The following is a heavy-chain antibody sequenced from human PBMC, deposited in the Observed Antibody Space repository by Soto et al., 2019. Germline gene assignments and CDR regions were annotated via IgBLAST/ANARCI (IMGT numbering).Heavy chain of an antibody. CDR3: ARRGSGHTFDY. Sequence: QLQLQESGPGLVKPSETLSLTCAVSGASISRGGFHWGWIRQPPGQGLEWIGSLYSGSTYYNPSLKSRVTISADTSKNQFSLTLSSVTAADTALYYCARRGSGHTFDYWGQGTLVTVSS. J-gene: IGHJ4*02. D-gene: IGHD3-10*01. CDR1: GASISRGGFH. CDR2: LYSGST. V-gene: IGHV4-39*01.